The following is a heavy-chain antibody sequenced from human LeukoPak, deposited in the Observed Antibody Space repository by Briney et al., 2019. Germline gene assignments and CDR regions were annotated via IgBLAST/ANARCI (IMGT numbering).Heavy chain of an antibody. Sequence: GSSVKVSCKASGGTFSSYAISWVRQAPGQGLEWMGGIIPIFGTANYAQKFQGRVTITTDESTSTAYMELSSLRSEDTAVYYCAGRKVAQLFDAFDIWGQGTVVTVSS. V-gene: IGHV1-69*05. CDR3: AGRKVAQLFDAFDI. J-gene: IGHJ3*02. CDR1: GGTFSSYA. D-gene: IGHD5-18*01. CDR2: IIPIFGTA.